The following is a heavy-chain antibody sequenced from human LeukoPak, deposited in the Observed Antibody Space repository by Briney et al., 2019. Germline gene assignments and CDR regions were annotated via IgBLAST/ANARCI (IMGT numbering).Heavy chain of an antibody. Sequence: PGGSLRLSCAASGFTFSNYGMHWVRQAPGKGLEWVAFIRSDGINKYHADSVKGRFTISRDNSKNTLYLQMNSLRAEDTAVYYCARVLSGRGSLYDYYYYMDVWGKGTTVTISS. D-gene: IGHD3-10*01. J-gene: IGHJ6*03. CDR1: GFTFSNYG. CDR2: IRSDGINK. CDR3: ARVLSGRGSLYDYYYYMDV. V-gene: IGHV3-30*02.